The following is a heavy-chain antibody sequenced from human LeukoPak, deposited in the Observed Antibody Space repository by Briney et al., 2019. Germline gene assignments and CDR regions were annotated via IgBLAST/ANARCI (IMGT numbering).Heavy chain of an antibody. CDR3: AGRYCSSTSCYGHFDY. J-gene: IGHJ4*02. Sequence: GGSLRLSCAASGFTFSSYAMHWVRQAPGKGLEWVAVISYDGSNEYYADSVKGRFTISRDNSKNTLYLQMNSLRAEDTAVYYCAGRYCSSTSCYGHFDYWGQGTLVTVSS. D-gene: IGHD2-2*01. CDR1: GFTFSSYA. CDR2: ISYDGSNE. V-gene: IGHV3-30*04.